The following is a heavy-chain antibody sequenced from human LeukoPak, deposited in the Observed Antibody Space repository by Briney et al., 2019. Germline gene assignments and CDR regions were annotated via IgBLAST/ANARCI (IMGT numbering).Heavy chain of an antibody. J-gene: IGHJ4*02. CDR2: IYYSGST. CDR3: ATYSSSWGYFDY. CDR1: GGSISSSSYY. V-gene: IGHV4-39*07. D-gene: IGHD6-13*01. Sequence: SETLSLPCTVSGGSISSSSYYWGWIRQPPGQGLEWIGSIYYSGSTYYNPSLKSRVTISVDTSKNQFSLKLSSVTAADTAVYYCATYSSSWGYFDYWGQGTLVTVSS.